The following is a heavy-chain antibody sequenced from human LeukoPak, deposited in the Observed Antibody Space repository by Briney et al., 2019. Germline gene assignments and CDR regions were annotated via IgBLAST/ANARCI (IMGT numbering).Heavy chain of an antibody. J-gene: IGHJ6*03. V-gene: IGHV1-69*05. CDR2: IIPIFGTA. CDR3: ARGGSSSSRGYYYYYYYMDV. D-gene: IGHD6-6*01. CDR1: GGTFSSYA. Sequence: EASVKVSCKASGGTFSSYAISWVRQAPGQGLEWMGGIIPIFGTANYAQKFQGRVTITTDESTSTAYMELSSLRSEDTAVYYCARGGSSSSRGYYYYYYYMDVWGKGTTVTVSS.